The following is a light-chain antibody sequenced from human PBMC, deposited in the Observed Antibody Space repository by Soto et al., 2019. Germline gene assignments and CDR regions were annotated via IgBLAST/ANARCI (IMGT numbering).Light chain of an antibody. CDR1: QSVSSY. Sequence: EIVLTQSPVTLSLSPGDRATLSCRASQSVSSYLAWYQQKPGQAPRLLIYDASNRATGIPARFSGSGSGTDFTLTISSLEPEDFAVYYCRQRSNWPMYTVGQGTKVDIK. J-gene: IGKJ2*01. CDR2: DAS. V-gene: IGKV3-11*01. CDR3: RQRSNWPMYT.